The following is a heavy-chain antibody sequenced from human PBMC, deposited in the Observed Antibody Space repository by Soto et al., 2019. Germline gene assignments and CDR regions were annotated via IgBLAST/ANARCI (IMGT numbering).Heavy chain of an antibody. CDR3: AGGYNSGWSDYFDY. CDR2: IYYSGST. CDR1: GGSISSYY. Sequence: SETLSLTCTVSGGSISSYYWNWIRQPPGKGLEWIGYIYYSGSTHYNPSLRSRVTVSVDTSKNQFSLKLSSVTAADTAVYYCAGGYNSGWSDYFDYWGQGTLVTVPQ. D-gene: IGHD6-19*01. J-gene: IGHJ4*02. V-gene: IGHV4-59*01.